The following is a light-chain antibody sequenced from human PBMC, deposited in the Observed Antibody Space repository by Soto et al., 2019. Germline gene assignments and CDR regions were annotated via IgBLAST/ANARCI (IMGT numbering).Light chain of an antibody. V-gene: IGKV1-39*01. CDR1: QSINIY. J-gene: IGKJ4*01. Sequence: DIPMTQYTSSLSASVGDRVTITCRASQSINIYLKWYQQKAGKAPKLLIHAASSLQSGVPSRFSGSGSGTDFTLTVSSLQPEDFATYFCQQSYSTPVTFGGGTKVEIK. CDR3: QQSYSTPVT. CDR2: AAS.